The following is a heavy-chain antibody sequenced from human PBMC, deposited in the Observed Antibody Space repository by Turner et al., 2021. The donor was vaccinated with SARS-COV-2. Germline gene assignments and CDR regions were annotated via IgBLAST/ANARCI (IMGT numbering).Heavy chain of an antibody. V-gene: IGHV4-61*02. CDR1: GGSITRGSSF. CDR2: IYTRGNTVGIP. Sequence: QVKLQESGPGLLKPSQTLSLTCTVSGGSITRGSSFWTWIRQPAGRGLEWIGRIYTRGNTVGIPDYNPSLKSRVSISVDSSKNQFSLKLTSVTAADTAVYHCAKAVPGSGWFDPWGQGSLVTVSS. J-gene: IGHJ5*02. D-gene: IGHD3-10*01. CDR3: AKAVPGSGWFDP.